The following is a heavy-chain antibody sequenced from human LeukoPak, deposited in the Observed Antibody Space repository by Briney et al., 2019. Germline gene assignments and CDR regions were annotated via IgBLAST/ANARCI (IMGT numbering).Heavy chain of an antibody. J-gene: IGHJ6*04. CDR1: GFTFSSYA. Sequence: GGSLRLSCAASGFTFSSYAMSWVRQAPGKGLEWVSATSGSGGSTYYADSVKGRFTISRDNAKNSLYLQMNSLRAEDTAVYYCAELGITMIGGVWGKGTTVTISS. D-gene: IGHD3-10*02. CDR3: AELGITMIGGV. CDR2: TSGSGGST. V-gene: IGHV3-23*01.